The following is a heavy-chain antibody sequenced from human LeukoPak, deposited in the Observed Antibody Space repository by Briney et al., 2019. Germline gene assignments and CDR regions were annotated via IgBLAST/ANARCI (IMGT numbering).Heavy chain of an antibody. D-gene: IGHD2-15*01. J-gene: IGHJ4*02. CDR1: GYTFTSYY. V-gene: IGHV1-46*01. CDR3: ARDRYCSGGSCYSDIDY. Sequence: ASVKVSCKASGYTFTSYYMHWVRQAPGQGLEWMGIINPSGGSTSYAQKFQGRVTMTRDTSTSTVYMELSSLRSEDTAVYYCARDRYCSGGSCYSDIDYWRQGTLVTVSS. CDR2: INPSGGST.